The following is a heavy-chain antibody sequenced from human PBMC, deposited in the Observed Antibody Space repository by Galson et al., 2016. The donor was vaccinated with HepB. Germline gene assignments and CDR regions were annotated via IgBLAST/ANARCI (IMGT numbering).Heavy chain of an antibody. Sequence: SLRLSCAASGFTFNKHGMHWVRQAPGKGLEWVAADSVHGGRKWYADSVKGRFTISRDNPNNMLFLQMSSLRADDTAVYYCAKRHEYCPPVGCSVDYWGQGTLVSVSS. D-gene: IGHD2/OR15-2a*01. CDR2: DSVHGGRK. CDR1: GFTFNKHG. J-gene: IGHJ4*02. CDR3: AKRHEYCPPVGCSVDY. V-gene: IGHV3-30*18.